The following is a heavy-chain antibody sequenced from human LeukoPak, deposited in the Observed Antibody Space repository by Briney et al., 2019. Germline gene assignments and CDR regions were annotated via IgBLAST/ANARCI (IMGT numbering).Heavy chain of an antibody. J-gene: IGHJ6*02. D-gene: IGHD4-17*01. Sequence: GSLRLSCAASGFTVSSNYMIWVRQAPGKGLEWVSVIYSGGSTCYADSVKGRFTISRDNSKNTLYLQMNSLRAEDTAVYYCAGDRYGDYDYYYGMDVWGQGTTVTVSS. CDR2: IYSGGST. V-gene: IGHV3-66*02. CDR1: GFTVSSNY. CDR3: AGDRYGDYDYYYGMDV.